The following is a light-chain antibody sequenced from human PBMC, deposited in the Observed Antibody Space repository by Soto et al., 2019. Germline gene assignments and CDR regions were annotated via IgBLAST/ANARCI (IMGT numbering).Light chain of an antibody. J-gene: IGLJ1*01. CDR3: SSYAHGSIYV. CDR1: SSDVGAYNY. Sequence: QPALTQPASVSGSPGQSITISCTGSSSDVGAYNYVSWYLQHPGKAPKLLIYGVGNRPSGVSARFSGSKSGDTASLTISGLQAEDEADYYCSSYAHGSIYVFGTGTKVTVL. CDR2: GVG. V-gene: IGLV2-14*01.